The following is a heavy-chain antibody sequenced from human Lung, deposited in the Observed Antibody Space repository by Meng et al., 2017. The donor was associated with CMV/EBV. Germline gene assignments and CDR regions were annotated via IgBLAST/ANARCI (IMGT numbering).Heavy chain of an antibody. J-gene: IGHJ4*02. Sequence: EXXKISCAASGFTVSSNYMSWVRQAPGKGLEWVSVIYSGGSTYYADPVKGRFTISRDNSKNTLYLQMNSLRAEDTAVYYCAQGPPFDYWGQGTLVTVSS. CDR2: IYSGGST. V-gene: IGHV3-66*02. CDR1: GFTVSSNY. CDR3: AQGPPFDY.